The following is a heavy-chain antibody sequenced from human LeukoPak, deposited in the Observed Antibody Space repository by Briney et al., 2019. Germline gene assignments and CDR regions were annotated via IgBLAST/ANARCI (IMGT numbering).Heavy chain of an antibody. Sequence: PSETLSPTCTVSGGSISSGDYYWSWIRQPPGKGLEWIGYIYYSGSTYYSPSLKSRVTISVDTSKNQFSLKLSSVTAADTAVYYCARGHPRTYYYDSSGYHPADAFDIWGQGTMVTVSS. CDR1: GGSISSGDYY. CDR2: IYYSGST. CDR3: ARGHPRTYYYDSSGYHPADAFDI. J-gene: IGHJ3*02. D-gene: IGHD3-22*01. V-gene: IGHV4-30-4*01.